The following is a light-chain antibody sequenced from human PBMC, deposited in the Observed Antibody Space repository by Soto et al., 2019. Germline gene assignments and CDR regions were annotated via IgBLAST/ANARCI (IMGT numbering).Light chain of an antibody. J-gene: IGLJ2*01. CDR2: DVS. CDR1: SSDVGGYNY. CDR3: SSYTRSSTLGAV. Sequence: QSALTQPASVSGSPGQSITISCTGTSSDVGGYNYVSWYQQHPGKAPKLMIYDVSNRPSGVSNRFSGSKSGNTASLTISGLQAEDEADYYCSSYTRSSTLGAVFGGGTKVTVL. V-gene: IGLV2-14*01.